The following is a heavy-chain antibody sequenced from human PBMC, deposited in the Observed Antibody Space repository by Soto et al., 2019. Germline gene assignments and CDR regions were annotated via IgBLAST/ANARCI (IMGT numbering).Heavy chain of an antibody. D-gene: IGHD5-12*01. CDR1: GFTFSSSW. V-gene: IGHV3-7*03. CDR3: ATIEAVAFHI. CDR2: VKQDGSET. Sequence: GGSLRLSCVASGFTFSSSWMAWVRQTPGKGLEWVGNVKQDGSETYYMDSVKGRFTISRDNAKNSLYLQMNTLRAGDTAVYYCATIEAVAFHIWGQGTMVTVSS. J-gene: IGHJ3*02.